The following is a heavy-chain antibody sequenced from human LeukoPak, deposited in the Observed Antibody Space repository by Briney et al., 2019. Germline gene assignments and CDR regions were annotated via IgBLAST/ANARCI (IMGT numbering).Heavy chain of an antibody. Sequence: ASVKVSCKASGYTFTEYGISWLRQAPGQGLEWMGWISVYSGNTDYAQTLQGRLTMTIDTSTSTAYVELRSLRSDDTAVYYCTRVGIAMAGTCAFDIWGQGTMVTVSS. CDR1: GYTFTEYG. D-gene: IGHD6-19*01. J-gene: IGHJ3*02. V-gene: IGHV1-18*01. CDR3: TRVGIAMAGTCAFDI. CDR2: ISVYSGNT.